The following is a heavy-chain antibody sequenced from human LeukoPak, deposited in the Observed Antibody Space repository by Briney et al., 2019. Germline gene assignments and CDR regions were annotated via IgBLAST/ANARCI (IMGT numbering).Heavy chain of an antibody. D-gene: IGHD1-20*01. J-gene: IGHJ4*02. Sequence: KSSETLSLTCTVSGVSISSYYWSWIRQPPGKGLEWIGYIYYSGSTNYNPSLKSRVTISVDTSKNQFSLKLSSVTAADTAVYYCARATYNWNDVPFDYWGQGTLVTASS. CDR2: IYYSGST. CDR1: GVSISSYY. CDR3: ARATYNWNDVPFDY. V-gene: IGHV4-59*01.